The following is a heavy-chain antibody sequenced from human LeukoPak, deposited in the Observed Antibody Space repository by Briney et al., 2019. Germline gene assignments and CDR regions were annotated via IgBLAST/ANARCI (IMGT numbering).Heavy chain of an antibody. CDR3: VLAGSTLDLHY. V-gene: IGHV3-23*01. CDR1: GFTFSSYA. J-gene: IGHJ4*02. Sequence: GGSLRLSCAASGFTFSSYAMSWVRQAPGKGLEWVAAISGSGGSTYYADSVKGRFTNSRDNSKNTLFLQMNSLKTEDTAVYCKVLAGSTLDLHYWGQGTLVTVSS. D-gene: IGHD1-7*01. CDR2: ISGSGGST.